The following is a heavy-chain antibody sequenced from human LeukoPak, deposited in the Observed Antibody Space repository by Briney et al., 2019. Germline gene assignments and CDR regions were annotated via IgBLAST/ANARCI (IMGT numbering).Heavy chain of an antibody. CDR2: ISGSGGST. V-gene: IGHV3-23*01. Sequence: GGSLRLSCAASGFTFSSYAMSWVRQAPGKGLEWVSGISGSGGSTYYADSVKGRFTISRDNSKNTLSLQMNSLRAEDTAVYYCAKEEVEGVIVKWGQGTLVTVSS. CDR1: GFTFSSYA. D-gene: IGHD3-16*02. CDR3: AKEEVEGVIVK. J-gene: IGHJ4*02.